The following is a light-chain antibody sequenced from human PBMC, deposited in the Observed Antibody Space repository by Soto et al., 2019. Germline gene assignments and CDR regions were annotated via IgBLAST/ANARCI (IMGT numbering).Light chain of an antibody. CDR3: QQRSNWPRT. J-gene: IGKJ1*01. CDR1: WRVIYY. Sequence: EIVLTQYPCTLSLSPGERATLSCRAGWRVIYYLACYQQKPGQAPRHLIYYASNSVTGILARFSGSGSGTAFTPTISSLEPEDFVVYYCQQRSNWPRTFGQGTKVDI. CDR2: YAS. V-gene: IGKV3-11*01.